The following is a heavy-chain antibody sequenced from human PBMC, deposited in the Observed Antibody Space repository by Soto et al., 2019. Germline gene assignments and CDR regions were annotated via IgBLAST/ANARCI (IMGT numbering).Heavy chain of an antibody. J-gene: IGHJ6*02. Sequence: GSLRLSCAASGFTVSSNYMSWVRQAPGKGLEWVSVIYSGGSTYYADSVKGRFTISRDNSKNTLYLQMNSLRAEDTAVYYCARDLQYGPYYYYGMDVWGQGTTVTVSS. D-gene: IGHD4-4*01. CDR1: GFTVSSNY. V-gene: IGHV3-53*01. CDR2: IYSGGST. CDR3: ARDLQYGPYYYYGMDV.